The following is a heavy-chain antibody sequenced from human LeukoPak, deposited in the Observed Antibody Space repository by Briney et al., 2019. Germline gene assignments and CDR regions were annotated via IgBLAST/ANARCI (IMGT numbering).Heavy chain of an antibody. V-gene: IGHV4-59*01. CDR3: ARGGGSNYGGPQCDY. CDR1: GGSISSYY. D-gene: IGHD1-26*01. J-gene: IGHJ4*02. CDR2: IYYSGST. Sequence: SETLSLTCTVSGGSISSYYWSWIRQPPGKGLEWIGYIYYSGSTNYNPSLKSRVTISVDTSKNQFSLKQSSVTAADAAVYYCARGGGSNYGGPQCDYWGQGTLVTVSS.